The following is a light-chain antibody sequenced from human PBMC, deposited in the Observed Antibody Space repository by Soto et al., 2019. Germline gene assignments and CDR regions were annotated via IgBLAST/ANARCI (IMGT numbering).Light chain of an antibody. CDR3: QQSYSLPLT. CDR2: AAS. V-gene: IGKV1-39*01. Sequence: DIQMTQSPSSLSASVGDRVTITCRASQSISSYLNWYQQKRGKAPQLLIYAASILQSGVPSRFSGSGSGTDFTLIISSLQPEDFATYYCQQSYSLPLTFGGGTKVEIK. CDR1: QSISSY. J-gene: IGKJ4*01.